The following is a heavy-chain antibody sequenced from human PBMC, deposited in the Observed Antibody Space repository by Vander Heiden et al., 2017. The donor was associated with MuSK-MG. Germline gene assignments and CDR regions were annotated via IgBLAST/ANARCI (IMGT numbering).Heavy chain of an antibody. CDR1: GGTFSSYA. D-gene: IGHD3-3*01. CDR2: IIPIFGTA. CDR3: ARSLIPIFGVGRIHYHYMDV. V-gene: IGHV1-69*01. Sequence: QVQLVQSGAEVKKPGSSGKVSCKASGGTFSSYAISWVRQAPGQGLEWMGGIIPIFGTANYAQKFQGRVTITADESTSTAYMELSSMRSEDTAVYYCARSLIPIFGVGRIHYHYMDVWGKGTTVTVSS. J-gene: IGHJ6*03.